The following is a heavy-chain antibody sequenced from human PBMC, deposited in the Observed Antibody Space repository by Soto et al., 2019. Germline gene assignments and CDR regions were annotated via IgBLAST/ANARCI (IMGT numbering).Heavy chain of an antibody. CDR3: AKSSLLDYCSSTSCYLDY. D-gene: IGHD2-2*01. V-gene: IGHV3-23*01. Sequence: EVQLLESGGGLVQPGGSLRLSCAASGFTFSSYAMSWVRQAPGKWLEWVSAISGSGGSTYYADSVKGRFTISRDNSKNTLYLQMNSLRAEDTAVYYCAKSSLLDYCSSTSCYLDYWGQGTLVTVSS. CDR1: GFTFSSYA. CDR2: ISGSGGST. J-gene: IGHJ4*02.